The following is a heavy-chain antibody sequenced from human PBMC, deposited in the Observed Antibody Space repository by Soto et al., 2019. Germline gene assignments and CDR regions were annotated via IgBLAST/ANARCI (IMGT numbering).Heavy chain of an antibody. CDR3: ASDCSSTSCPRPGY. D-gene: IGHD2-2*01. Sequence: QVQLVQSGAEVKTPGSSVKVSCKASVGTFSSYSISWVRQAPGKGLEWMGRIIPILGIANYAQKFQGRGTITADKSTNTAYMELSSLRSEDTAVYYCASDCSSTSCPRPGYWGQGTLVTVSS. J-gene: IGHJ4*02. V-gene: IGHV1-69*02. CDR2: IIPILGIA. CDR1: VGTFSSYS.